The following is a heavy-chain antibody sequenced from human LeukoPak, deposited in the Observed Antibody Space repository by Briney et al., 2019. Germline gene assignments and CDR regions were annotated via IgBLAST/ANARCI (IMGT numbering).Heavy chain of an antibody. D-gene: IGHD6-19*01. CDR1: GYTFTGYY. CDR3: ARDFLTLSSDWYGREYGMDV. Sequence: ASVKVSCKASGYTFTGYYMHWVRQAPGQGLEWMGRINPNSGGTNYAQKFQGRVTMTRDTSISTAYMELSRLRSDDTAVYYCARDFLTLSSDWYGREYGMDVWGQGTTVTVSS. V-gene: IGHV1-2*06. CDR2: INPNSGGT. J-gene: IGHJ6*02.